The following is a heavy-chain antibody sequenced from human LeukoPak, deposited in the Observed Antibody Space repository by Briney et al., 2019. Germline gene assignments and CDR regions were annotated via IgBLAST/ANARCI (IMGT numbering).Heavy chain of an antibody. D-gene: IGHD6-6*01. Sequence: SETLSLTCAVYGGSFSGDYWSWIRQPPGKGLEWIGEINHSGSTNYNPSLKSRVTISVDTSKNQFSLKLSSVTAADTAVYYCARSRVRYSSSSLDYWGQGTLVTVSS. CDR1: GGSFSGDY. V-gene: IGHV4-34*01. J-gene: IGHJ4*02. CDR2: INHSGST. CDR3: ARSRVRYSSSSLDY.